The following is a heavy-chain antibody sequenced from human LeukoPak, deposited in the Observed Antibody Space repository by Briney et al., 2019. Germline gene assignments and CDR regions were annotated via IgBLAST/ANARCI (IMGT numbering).Heavy chain of an antibody. CDR3: ARDLDMATIGADYYFYYYVDV. Sequence: GASVKVSCKASGYTFTGYYMHWVRQAPGQGLEWMGWINPNSGGTNYAQKFQGRVTMTRDTSISTAYTELSRLRSDYTAVYYSARDLDMATIGADYYFYYYVDVWGKGTTVTVSS. V-gene: IGHV1-2*02. CDR1: GYTFTGYY. CDR2: INPNSGGT. D-gene: IGHD5-24*01. J-gene: IGHJ6*03.